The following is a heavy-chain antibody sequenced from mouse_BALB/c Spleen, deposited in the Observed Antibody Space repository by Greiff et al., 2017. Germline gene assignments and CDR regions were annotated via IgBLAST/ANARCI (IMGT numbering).Heavy chain of an antibody. Sequence: DVMLVESGGGLVKPGGSLKLSCAASGFTFSSYAMSWVRQTPEKRLEWVASISSGGSTYYPDSVKGRFTISRDNARNILYLQMSSLRSEDTAMYYCARGRGSSPYYAMDYWGQGTSVTVSS. CDR2: ISSGGST. D-gene: IGHD1-1*01. V-gene: IGHV5-6-5*01. CDR3: ARGRGSSPYYAMDY. J-gene: IGHJ4*01. CDR1: GFTFSSYA.